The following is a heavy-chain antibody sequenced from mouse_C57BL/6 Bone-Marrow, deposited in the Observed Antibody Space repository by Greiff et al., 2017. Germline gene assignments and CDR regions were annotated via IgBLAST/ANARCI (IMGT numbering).Heavy chain of an antibody. J-gene: IGHJ4*01. Sequence: VHLVESGPGLVQPSQSLSITCTVSGFSLTSYGVHWVRQSPGKGLEWLGVIWSGGSTDYNAAFISRLSISKDNSKSQVFFKMNSLQADDTAIYYCARKGDYYYGSSNYYAMDYWGQGTSVTVSS. D-gene: IGHD1-1*01. CDR1: GFSLTSYG. V-gene: IGHV2-2*01. CDR3: ARKGDYYYGSSNYYAMDY. CDR2: IWSGGST.